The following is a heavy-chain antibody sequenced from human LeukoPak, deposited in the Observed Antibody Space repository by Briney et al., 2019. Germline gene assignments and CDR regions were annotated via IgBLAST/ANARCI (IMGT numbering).Heavy chain of an antibody. Sequence: GESLKISCQGSGYRFTNYWIGWVRQMPGKGLEWMGLIYPGDSGTRYSPSFQGQVTISADKSISTAYLQWSSLKASDTAMYYCARHYYGSGSYYLDYWGQGTLVTVSS. CDR3: ARHYYGSGSYYLDY. J-gene: IGHJ4*02. V-gene: IGHV5-51*01. CDR2: IYPGDSGT. CDR1: GYRFTNYW. D-gene: IGHD3-10*01.